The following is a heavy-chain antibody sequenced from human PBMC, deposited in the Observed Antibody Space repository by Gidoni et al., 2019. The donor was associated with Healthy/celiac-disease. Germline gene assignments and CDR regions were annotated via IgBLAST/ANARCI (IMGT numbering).Heavy chain of an antibody. D-gene: IGHD6-6*01. Sequence: EVQLVESGGGLVQPGGSLRLSCAASGFTFRSYSMNWVRQAPGKGLEWVSYISSSSSTIYYADSVKGRFTISRDNAKNSLYLQMNSLRDEDTAVYYCARALYSSSLYYFDYWGQGTLVTVSS. V-gene: IGHV3-48*02. CDR2: ISSSSSTI. CDR3: ARALYSSSLYYFDY. J-gene: IGHJ4*02. CDR1: GFTFRSYS.